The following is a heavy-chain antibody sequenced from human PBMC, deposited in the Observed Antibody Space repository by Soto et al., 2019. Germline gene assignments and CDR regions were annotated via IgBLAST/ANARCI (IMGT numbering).Heavy chain of an antibody. CDR2: IYFRGTT. CDR1: GGSISSYY. Sequence: SETLSLTCTVSGGSISSYYWSWIRQPPGKGLEWIGYIYFRGTTNYNPSLKSRVTISVDTSNNQFSLKLSSVTAADTAVYYCARQWGTDAFDIWGQGTMVTVSS. V-gene: IGHV4-59*08. D-gene: IGHD1-1*01. J-gene: IGHJ3*02. CDR3: ARQWGTDAFDI.